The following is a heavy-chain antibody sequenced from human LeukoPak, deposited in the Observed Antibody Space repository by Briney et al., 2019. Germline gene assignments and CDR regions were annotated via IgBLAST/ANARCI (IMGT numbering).Heavy chain of an antibody. CDR3: ARDGQYCSSTSCQKYYFDY. J-gene: IGHJ4*02. Sequence: GSLRLSCAASGFTFSSYSMNWVRQAPGKGLEWVSSISSSSSYIYYADSVKGRFTISRDNAKNSLYLQMNSLRAEDTAVYYCARDGQYCSSTSCQKYYFDYWGQGTLVTVSS. D-gene: IGHD2-2*01. CDR1: GFTFSSYS. CDR2: ISSSSSYI. V-gene: IGHV3-21*01.